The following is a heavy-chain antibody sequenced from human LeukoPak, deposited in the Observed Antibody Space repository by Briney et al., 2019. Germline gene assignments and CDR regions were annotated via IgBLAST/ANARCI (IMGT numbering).Heavy chain of an antibody. V-gene: IGHV3-48*03. CDR2: ISSSGSTI. Sequence: GGSLRLSCAASGFTFSSYEMNWVRQAPGKGLEWVSYISSSGSTIYYADSVKDRFTISRDNAKNSLYLQMNSLRAEDTAVYYCARVNLLQSRSPGGYAFDIWGQGTMVTVSS. CDR1: GFTFSSYE. D-gene: IGHD5-24*01. CDR3: ARVNLLQSRSPGGYAFDI. J-gene: IGHJ3*02.